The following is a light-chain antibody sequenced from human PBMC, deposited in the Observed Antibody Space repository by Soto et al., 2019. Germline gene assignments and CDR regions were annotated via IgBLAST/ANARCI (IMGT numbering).Light chain of an antibody. V-gene: IGKV3-11*01. CDR3: QQRSNWPIT. Sequence: EIVLTQSPGTLSLSPGERATLSCMASQSISNYLAWYQQKPGQAPRLLIYDASNRATGIPARFSGSGSGTDFTLTISGLEPEDFAVYYCQQRSNWPITFGQGTRLEI. CDR2: DAS. CDR1: QSISNY. J-gene: IGKJ5*01.